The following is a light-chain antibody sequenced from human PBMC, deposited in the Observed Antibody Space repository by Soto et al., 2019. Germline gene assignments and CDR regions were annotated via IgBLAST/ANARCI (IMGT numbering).Light chain of an antibody. Sequence: DVQMTQSPSSLSASVGDRVTITCRASQDINSYLAWYQQKPGNAPKSLIYAASSLQTGVPSRFSGSESWTDFTLTISNLQPEDSATYYFQQYNIYPLTFGGGTKVEIK. CDR1: QDINSY. CDR3: QQYNIYPLT. V-gene: IGKV1D-16*01. CDR2: AAS. J-gene: IGKJ4*01.